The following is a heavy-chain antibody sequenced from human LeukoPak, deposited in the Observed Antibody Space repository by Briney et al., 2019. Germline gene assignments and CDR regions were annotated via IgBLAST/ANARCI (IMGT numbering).Heavy chain of an antibody. CDR3: ARHSGYENAFDI. CDR1: GGSISSSTYY. Sequence: SETLSLTCTVSGGSISSSTYYWDWIRQPPGKGLEWIGNFYNSGSTYYNPSLESRVTISGDTSKNQFSLKLSSVTAADTAVYYCARHSGYENAFDIWGQGTMVTVSS. CDR2: FYNSGST. V-gene: IGHV4-39*01. D-gene: IGHD5-12*01. J-gene: IGHJ3*02.